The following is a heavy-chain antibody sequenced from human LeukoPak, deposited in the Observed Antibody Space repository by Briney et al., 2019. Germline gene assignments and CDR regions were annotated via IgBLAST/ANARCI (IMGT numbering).Heavy chain of an antibody. CDR3: ARNFQYFDWLLLDY. V-gene: IGHV3-9*01. CDR2: ISWNSGSI. J-gene: IGHJ4*02. Sequence: GGSLRLSCAASGFTFDDYAMHWVRQAPGKGLEWVSGISWNSGSIGYADSVKGRFTISRDNSKNTLYLQMNSLRAEDTAVYYCARNFQYFDWLLLDYWGQGTLVTVSS. CDR1: GFTFDDYA. D-gene: IGHD3-9*01.